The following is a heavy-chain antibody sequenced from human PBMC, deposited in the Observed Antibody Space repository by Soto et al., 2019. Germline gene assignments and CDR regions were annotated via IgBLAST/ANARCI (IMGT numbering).Heavy chain of an antibody. CDR1: GYSFTSYL. CDR2: ISPGDSDT. Sequence: PGESLKISCKGSGYSFTSYLIGWVRQMPGKGLEWMGIISPGDSDTRYSPSFQGQVTISADKSISTAYLQWSSLKASDTAMYYCAGGGVRGVITRTRDYYGMDVWGHGTTVTVSS. V-gene: IGHV5-51*01. J-gene: IGHJ6*02. D-gene: IGHD3-10*01. CDR3: AGGGVRGVITRTRDYYGMDV.